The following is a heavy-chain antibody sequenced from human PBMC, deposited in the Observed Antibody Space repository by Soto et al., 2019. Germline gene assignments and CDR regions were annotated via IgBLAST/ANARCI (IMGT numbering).Heavy chain of an antibody. CDR1: GYTFINFD. V-gene: IGHV1-8*02. Sequence: QVQLVQSGAEVKEPGASVRVSCKASGYTFINFDISWVRQATGQGLEWMGWMNPGSGKTGYANKFRGRVTMTRDASTGTAHLELSSLTSEDSAVYYCTRMASAGTSNWFDPWGQGTLVTVSS. CDR3: TRMASAGTSNWFDP. J-gene: IGHJ5*02. CDR2: MNPGSGKT. D-gene: IGHD6-13*01.